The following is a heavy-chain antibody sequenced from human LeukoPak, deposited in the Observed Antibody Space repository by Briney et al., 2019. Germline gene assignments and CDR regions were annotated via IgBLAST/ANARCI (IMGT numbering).Heavy chain of an antibody. D-gene: IGHD3-9*01. CDR2: IYTSGST. CDR3: ARGSDILTGLSGPLNSLITPYHYYYMDV. V-gene: IGHV4-61*02. J-gene: IGHJ6*03. Sequence: NTSETLSLTCTVSGGSISSGSYYWSWIRQPAGKGLEWIGRIYTSGSTKYNPSLKSRVTISVDTSKNQFSLKLSSVTAADTAVYYCARGSDILTGLSGPLNSLITPYHYYYMDVWGKGTTVTVSS. CDR1: GGSISSGSYY.